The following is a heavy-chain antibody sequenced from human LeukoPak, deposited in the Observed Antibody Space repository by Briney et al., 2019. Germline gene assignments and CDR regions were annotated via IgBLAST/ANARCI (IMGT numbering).Heavy chain of an antibody. CDR1: GYSFTGYA. CDR2: INTNTGNA. Sequence: ASVKVSCKASGYSFTGYAMNWVRQAPGQGLEWMGCINTNTGNATYAQGFTGRFVFSLDTSVSTAYLQISSLKAEDTAVYYCARSGGSGSYYARYYYYYMDVWGKGTTVTVSS. J-gene: IGHJ6*03. D-gene: IGHD3-10*01. CDR3: ARSGGSGSYYARYYYYYMDV. V-gene: IGHV7-4-1*02.